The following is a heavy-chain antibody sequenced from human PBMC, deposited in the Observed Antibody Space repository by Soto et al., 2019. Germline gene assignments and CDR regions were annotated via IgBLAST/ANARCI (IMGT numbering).Heavy chain of an antibody. Sequence: SVKVSCKASGGTFSSYAISWVRQAPGQGLEWMGGIIPIFGTANYAQKFQGRVTITADESTSTAYMELSSLRSEDTAVYYCARDGSQLEPSSDYWGQGTLVTVSS. CDR3: ARDGSQLEPSSDY. D-gene: IGHD1-26*01. V-gene: IGHV1-69*13. J-gene: IGHJ4*02. CDR2: IIPIFGTA. CDR1: GGTFSSYA.